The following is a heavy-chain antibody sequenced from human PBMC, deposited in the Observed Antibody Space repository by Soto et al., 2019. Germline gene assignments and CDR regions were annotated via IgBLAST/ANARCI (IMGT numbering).Heavy chain of an antibody. CDR3: ARRGG. CDR1: GFIFSTYS. V-gene: IGHV3-48*02. J-gene: IGHJ4*02. CDR2: ISGTSTTI. Sequence: EVQLVESGGGLVQPGGSLRLSCVASGFIFSTYSMNWVRQAPGNGLEWISYISGTSTTIRYADSVKGRFTVSRDNAKNSLYLQMDSLRDDDTAVYYCARRGGWGQGTMVTVSS.